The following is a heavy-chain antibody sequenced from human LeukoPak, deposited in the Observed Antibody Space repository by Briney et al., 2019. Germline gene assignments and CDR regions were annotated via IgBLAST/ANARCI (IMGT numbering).Heavy chain of an antibody. CDR2: INHSGST. CDR1: GGSFSGYY. D-gene: IGHD6-6*01. Sequence: SETLSLTCAVYGGSFSGYYWSWIRQPPGKGLEWIGEINHSGSTNYNPSLKSRVTISVDTSKNQFSLKLSSVTAADTAVYYCARDGSIAARAFDYWGQGTLVTVSS. CDR3: ARDGSIAARAFDY. V-gene: IGHV4-34*01. J-gene: IGHJ4*02.